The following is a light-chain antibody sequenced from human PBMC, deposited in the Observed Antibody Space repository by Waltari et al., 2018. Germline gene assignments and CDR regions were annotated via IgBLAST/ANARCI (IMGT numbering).Light chain of an antibody. J-gene: IGLJ3*02. V-gene: IGLV2-14*01. CDR1: SSDVGGYNY. CDR3: CSFTSRSTWV. CDR2: DVR. Sequence: QSALTQPASVSGSPGQSITISCTGTSSDVGGYNYVSWYQQHPGKVPKLLIFDVRNRPSGVSKRFSGSRSGNTASLTISGLQAEDDSDYYCCSFTSRSTWVFGGGTKLTVL.